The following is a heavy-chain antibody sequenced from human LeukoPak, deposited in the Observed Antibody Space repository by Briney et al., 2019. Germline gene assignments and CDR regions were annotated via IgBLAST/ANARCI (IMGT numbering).Heavy chain of an antibody. CDR1: GGSISSSSYY. J-gene: IGHJ6*03. V-gene: IGHV4-39*07. Sequence: PSETLSLTCTVSGGSISSSSYYWGWLRQPPGKGLEWIGSIYYSGSTYYNPSLKSRVTISVDTSKNQFSLKLSSVTAADTAVYYCAREGCGGDCYGPLKEKDDYYYYMDVWGKGTTVTVSS. D-gene: IGHD2-21*02. CDR3: AREGCGGDCYGPLKEKDDYYYYMDV. CDR2: IYYSGST.